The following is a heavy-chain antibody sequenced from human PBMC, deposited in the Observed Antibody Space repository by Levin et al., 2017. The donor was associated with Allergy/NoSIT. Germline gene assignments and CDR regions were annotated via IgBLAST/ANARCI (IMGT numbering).Heavy chain of an antibody. Sequence: QPGGSLRLSCAASGFTFSSYWMHWVRQAPGKGLVWVSLVNNDGTSTNYADSVQGRFTISRDNAKNTLFLQMNSLGAEDTAVYYCVRSGCSSTSCLDYWGQGILVTVSS. CDR3: VRSGCSSTSCLDY. D-gene: IGHD2-2*01. CDR2: VNNDGTST. CDR1: GFTFSSYW. J-gene: IGHJ4*02. V-gene: IGHV3-74*01.